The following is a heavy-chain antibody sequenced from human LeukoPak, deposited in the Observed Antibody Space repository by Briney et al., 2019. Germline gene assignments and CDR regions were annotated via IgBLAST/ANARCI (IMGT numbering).Heavy chain of an antibody. CDR1: GGSISSSSYY. J-gene: IGHJ6*03. V-gene: IGHV4-39*01. CDR2: IYYSGST. D-gene: IGHD2-15*01. CDR3: AGTLGYCSGGSCLYYYYYYMDV. Sequence: SETLSLTCTVSGGSISSSSYYWGWIRQPPGKGLEWIGSIYYSGSTYYNPSLKSRVTISVDTSKNQFSLKLSSVTAADTAVYYCAGTLGYCSGGSCLYYYYYYMDVWGKGTTVTVSS.